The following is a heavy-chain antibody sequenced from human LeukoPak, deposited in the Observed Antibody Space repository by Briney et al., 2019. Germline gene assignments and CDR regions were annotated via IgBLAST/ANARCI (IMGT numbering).Heavy chain of an antibody. Sequence: SETLSLTCTVSGGSISSSSYYWGWIRQPPGKGREWIGSIYYSGSTYYNPSLKSRVTISVDTSKNQFSLKLSSVTAADTAVYYCARFEGDPNSYYFDYWGQGTLVTVSS. CDR1: GGSISSSSYY. CDR2: IYYSGST. J-gene: IGHJ4*02. V-gene: IGHV4-39*07. D-gene: IGHD2-21*02. CDR3: ARFEGDPNSYYFDY.